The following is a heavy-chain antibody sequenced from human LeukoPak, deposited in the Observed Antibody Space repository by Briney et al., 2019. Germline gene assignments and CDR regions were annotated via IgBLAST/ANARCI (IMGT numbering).Heavy chain of an antibody. V-gene: IGHV3-49*04. CDR1: GLTFGDYP. CDR2: IRSKTYGATA. CDR3: TRGPPFDY. J-gene: IGHJ4*02. Sequence: GGSLRLSCKPSGLTFGDYPMGWVRQAPGKGLEWVAYIRSKTYGATAGYAASVKGRFTISRDDSKDIASLQMNSLKTEDTAVYYCTRGPPFDYWGQGTLVSVSS.